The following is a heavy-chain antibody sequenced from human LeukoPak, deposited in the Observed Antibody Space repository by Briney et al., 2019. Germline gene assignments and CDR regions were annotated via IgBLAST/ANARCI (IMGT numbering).Heavy chain of an antibody. CDR1: GFTFSSYA. D-gene: IGHD3-22*01. V-gene: IGHV3-30*04. Sequence: PGRSLRLSCAASGFTFSSYAMHWVRQAPGKGLEWVAVISYDGSNKYYADSVKGRFTISRDNSKNTLYLQMDSLRAEDTAVYYCARDGFSGYNYWGQGTLVTVSS. J-gene: IGHJ4*02. CDR2: ISYDGSNK. CDR3: ARDGFSGYNY.